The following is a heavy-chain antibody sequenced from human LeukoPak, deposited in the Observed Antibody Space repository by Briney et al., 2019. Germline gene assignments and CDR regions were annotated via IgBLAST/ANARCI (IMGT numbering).Heavy chain of an antibody. V-gene: IGHV3-30-3*01. J-gene: IGHJ4*02. D-gene: IGHD6-6*01. CDR1: GFTFSSYA. CDR2: ISYDGSNK. CDR3: ARGWPEYSSSSRFDY. Sequence: PGRSLRLSYAASGFTFSSYAMHWVRQAPGKGLEWVAVISYDGSNKYYADSVKGRFTISRDNSKNTLYLQMNSLRAEDTAVYYCARGWPEYSSSSRFDYWGQGTLVTVSS.